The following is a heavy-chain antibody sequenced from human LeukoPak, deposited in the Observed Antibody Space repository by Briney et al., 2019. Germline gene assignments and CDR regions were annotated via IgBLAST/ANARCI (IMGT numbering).Heavy chain of an antibody. CDR1: GGSISSGGYY. J-gene: IGHJ4*02. V-gene: IGHV4-31*03. CDR3: ARQEEWEQAIDF. D-gene: IGHD1-26*01. CDR2: IYYSGST. Sequence: SETLSLTCTVSGGSISSGGYYWSWIRQHPGKGLEWIGYIYYSGSTYYNPSLKSRVTISVDTSKNQFSLTLTSVTAADTAVYYCARQEEWEQAIDFWGQGTLVTVSS.